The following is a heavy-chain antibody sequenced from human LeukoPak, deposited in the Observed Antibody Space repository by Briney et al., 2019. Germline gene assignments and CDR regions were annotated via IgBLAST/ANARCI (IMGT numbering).Heavy chain of an antibody. J-gene: IGHJ6*03. CDR3: ARDSSSWYYYYYYMDV. CDR1: GYTFTGYY. D-gene: IGHD6-13*01. CDR2: INPNSGGT. Sequence: GASVKVSCKASGYTFTGYYMHWVRQAPGQELGWMGRINPNSGGTNYAQKFQGRVTMTRDTSISTAYMELSRLRSDDTAVYYCARDSSSWYYYYYYMDVWGKGTTVTISS. V-gene: IGHV1-2*06.